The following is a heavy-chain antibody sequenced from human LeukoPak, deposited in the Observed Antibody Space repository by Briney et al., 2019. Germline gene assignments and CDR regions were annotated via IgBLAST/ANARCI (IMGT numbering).Heavy chain of an antibody. CDR1: GFTFSSYG. J-gene: IGHJ5*02. CDR3: ARSLVVGATYPDP. Sequence: GGSLRLSCAASGFTFSSYGMTWVRQAPGKGLEWVSYISSSSSTIYYADSVKGRFTVSRDNAKNSLYLQLNSLRAEDTAVYYCARSLVVGATYPDPWGQGTLVTVSS. CDR2: ISSSSSTI. D-gene: IGHD1-26*01. V-gene: IGHV3-48*01.